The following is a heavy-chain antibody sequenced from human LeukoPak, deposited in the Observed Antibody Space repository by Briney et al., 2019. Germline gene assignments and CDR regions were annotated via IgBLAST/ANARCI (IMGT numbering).Heavy chain of an antibody. CDR3: ARRRVLRYWGRHDAFDI. V-gene: IGHV4-59*12. CDR1: GGSISRYY. J-gene: IGHJ3*02. Sequence: SETLSLTCTVSGGSISRYYWSWIRQPPGKGLEWIGYKDYSGSTNYNRSLKSRVTISVDTSKNQFSLKLSSVTAADTAVYYCARRRVLRYWGRHDAFDIWGQGTMVTVSS. CDR2: KDYSGST. D-gene: IGHD3-9*01.